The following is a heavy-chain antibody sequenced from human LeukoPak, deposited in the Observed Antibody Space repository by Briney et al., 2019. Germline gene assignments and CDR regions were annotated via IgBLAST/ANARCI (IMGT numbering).Heavy chain of an antibody. D-gene: IGHD6-6*01. CDR1: GGSISSGSYY. J-gene: IGHJ4*02. CDR3: AREGLSVSSSVPLFDY. Sequence: SQTLSLTCTVSGGSISSGSYYWNWIRQPAGKGLEWIGRIYTSGSTNYNPSLKSRVTISVDTSKNQFSLKLSSVTAADTAVYYCAREGLSVSSSVPLFDYWGQGTLVTVSS. CDR2: IYTSGST. V-gene: IGHV4-61*02.